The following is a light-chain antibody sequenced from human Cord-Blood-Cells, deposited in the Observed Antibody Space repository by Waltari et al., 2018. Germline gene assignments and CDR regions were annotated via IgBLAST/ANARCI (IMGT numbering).Light chain of an antibody. V-gene: IGLV6-57*03. J-gene: IGLJ3*02. CDR2: EDN. Sequence: NFMLTQPHSVSESPGKTVTISCTRSSGSIARNYAQSYQQPPGRAPTTVIYEDNQKPSGVPDRFSGSIDSSSNSASLTISGLKTEDEADYYCQSYDSSNHWVFGGGTKLTVL. CDR3: QSYDSSNHWV. CDR1: SGSIARNY.